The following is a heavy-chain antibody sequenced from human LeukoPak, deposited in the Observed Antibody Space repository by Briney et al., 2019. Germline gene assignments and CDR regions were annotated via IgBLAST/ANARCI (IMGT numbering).Heavy chain of an antibody. J-gene: IGHJ4*02. CDR1: GFTFGNAW. D-gene: IGHD6-6*01. V-gene: IGHV3-15*01. Sequence: PGGSLRLSCAASGFTFGNAWMSWVRQAPGKGLEWVGRITSKSDGETTDYGAPVKGRFTISRDDSKNTLYLQMNSLKTEDTAVYYCATVAHSSSLDYWGQGTLLTVSS. CDR2: ITSKSDGETT. CDR3: ATVAHSSSLDY.